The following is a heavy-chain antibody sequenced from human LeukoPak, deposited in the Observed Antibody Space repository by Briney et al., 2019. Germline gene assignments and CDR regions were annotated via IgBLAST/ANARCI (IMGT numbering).Heavy chain of an antibody. CDR1: GYTFTGYY. Sequence: ASVKVSCKASGYTFTGYYMHWVRQAPGQGLEWMGRFNPNSGGTNYAQKFQGRVTMTRDASISTAYMELSRLRSDDTAVYYCARGPYYYDSSGTNWFDPWGQGTLVTVSS. CDR2: FNPNSGGT. D-gene: IGHD3-22*01. V-gene: IGHV1-2*06. J-gene: IGHJ5*02. CDR3: ARGPYYYDSSGTNWFDP.